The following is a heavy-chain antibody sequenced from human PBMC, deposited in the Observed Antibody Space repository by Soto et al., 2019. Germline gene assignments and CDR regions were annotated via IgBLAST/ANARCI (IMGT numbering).Heavy chain of an antibody. D-gene: IGHD3-10*01. J-gene: IGHJ4*02. Sequence: QVQLVQSGAEVKKPGSSVKVSCTASGDTFNFYTISWVRQAPGQGLEWMGRIIPMLGMSNYAQNFQGRDTMIADKSTSTAYMELSILRSEDTALYYCATNYGSGSAHFDNWGQGTLVTVSS. CDR1: GDTFNFYT. CDR3: ATNYGSGSAHFDN. CDR2: IIPMLGMS. V-gene: IGHV1-69*02.